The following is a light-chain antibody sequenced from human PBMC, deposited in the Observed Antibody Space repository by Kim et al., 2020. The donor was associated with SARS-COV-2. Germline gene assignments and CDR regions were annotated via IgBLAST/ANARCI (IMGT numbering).Light chain of an antibody. CDR3: QQYGSSLLT. Sequence: IVLTQSPGTLSLSPGERATLSCRASQSVSSSYLAWYQQKPGQAPRLLIYGASSRATGIPDRFSGSGSGTDFTLTISRLEPEDFAVYYCQQYGSSLLTFGGGTKLEI. J-gene: IGKJ4*01. V-gene: IGKV3-20*01. CDR1: QSVSSSY. CDR2: GAS.